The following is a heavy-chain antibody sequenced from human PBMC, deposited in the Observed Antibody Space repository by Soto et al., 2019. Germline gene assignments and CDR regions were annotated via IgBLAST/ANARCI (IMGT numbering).Heavy chain of an antibody. CDR1: GFSLSTSGVG. J-gene: IGHJ6*02. D-gene: IGHD6-13*01. Sequence: QITLKESGPTLVKPTQTLTLTCTFSGFSLSTSGVGVGWIRQPPGKALEWLALIYWDDDKRYSPSLKSRLTITKDTSKNQVVLTMTNMDPVDTATCYCAHSPGSWYPALYYYGMDVWGQGNTVTVSS. V-gene: IGHV2-5*02. CDR3: AHSPGSWYPALYYYGMDV. CDR2: IYWDDDK.